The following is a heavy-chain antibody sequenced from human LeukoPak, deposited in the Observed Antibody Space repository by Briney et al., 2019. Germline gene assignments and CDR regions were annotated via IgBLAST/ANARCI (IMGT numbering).Heavy chain of an antibody. CDR1: SGSFSGYY. CDR3: ARRLVDSGPSQVSDD. CDR2: INDSGSV. J-gene: IGHJ4*02. Sequence: SETLSLTCAVYSGSFSGYYWSWIRQPPGKGLEWIGEINDSGSVNCNPSLKNRVTLSVDTSKNQFSLRLSSVAAADTAVYYCARRLVDSGPSQVSDDWGQGTLVTVSS. V-gene: IGHV4-34*01. D-gene: IGHD6-19*01.